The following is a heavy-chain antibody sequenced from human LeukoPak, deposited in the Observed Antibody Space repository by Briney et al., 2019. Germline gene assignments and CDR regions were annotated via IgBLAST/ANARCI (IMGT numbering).Heavy chain of an antibody. V-gene: IGHV4-4*07. CDR3: ARDRGLYFDSSGYSRGYYFDY. CDR2: IYGSGST. J-gene: IGHJ4*02. CDR1: GGSISSYY. Sequence: SETLSLTCTVSGGSISSYYWSWIRQPAGKGLEWIGRIYGSGSTDYNPSLKSRVTISVDMSKNQFSLKLTSVTAADTAVYYCARDRGLYFDSSGYSRGYYFDYWGQGTLVTVSS. D-gene: IGHD3-22*01.